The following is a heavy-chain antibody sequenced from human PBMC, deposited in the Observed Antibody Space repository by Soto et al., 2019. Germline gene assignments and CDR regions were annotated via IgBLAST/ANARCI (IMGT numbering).Heavy chain of an antibody. D-gene: IGHD6-13*01. J-gene: IGHJ4*02. CDR2: ISVSGNII. CDR1: GFTFSTYE. Sequence: XVFLRLSCAASGFTFSTYEFNWVRQAPGRGLEWISYISVSGNIIKYADSVKGRFTISRDNAENSLHLHMSSLRVDDTAVYFCVRDTMRASAAASLDYWGQGTQVTVSS. V-gene: IGHV3-48*03. CDR3: VRDTMRASAAASLDY.